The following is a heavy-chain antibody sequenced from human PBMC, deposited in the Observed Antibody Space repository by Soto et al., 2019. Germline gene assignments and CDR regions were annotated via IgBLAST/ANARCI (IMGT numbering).Heavy chain of an antibody. CDR2: ISGSGGNT. V-gene: IGHV3-23*01. Sequence: LQSGGGLVQPGGSLRLSCAGSGFTYGAYAMSWVRQAPGKGLEWVSRISGSGGNTFYADSVKGRFTISRDNSKNTLYLQMNSRRAEDTAVYYCAKDPPGRHIIVVTALDCWGQGTLVTVSA. D-gene: IGHD2-21*02. CDR1: GFTYGAYA. J-gene: IGHJ4*02. CDR3: AKDPPGRHIIVVTALDC.